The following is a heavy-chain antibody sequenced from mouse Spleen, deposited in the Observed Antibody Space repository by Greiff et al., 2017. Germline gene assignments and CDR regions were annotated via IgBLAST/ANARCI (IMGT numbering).Heavy chain of an antibody. V-gene: IGHV14-4*01. CDR2: IDPENGDT. CDR3: TTKKYGNLYYFDY. D-gene: IGHD2-10*02. Sequence: VQLQQSGAELVRPGASVKLSCTASGFNIKDDYMHWVKQRPEQGLEWIGWIDPENGDTEYASKFQGKATITADTSSNTAYLQLSSLTSEDTAVYYCTTKKYGNLYYFDYWGQGTTLTVSS. CDR1: GFNIKDDY. J-gene: IGHJ2*01.